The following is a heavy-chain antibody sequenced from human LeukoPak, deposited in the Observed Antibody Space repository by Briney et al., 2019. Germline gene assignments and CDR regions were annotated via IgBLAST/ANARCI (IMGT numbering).Heavy chain of an antibody. CDR3: ARSHSVWTSFDY. D-gene: IGHD3/OR15-3a*01. CDR1: SGSIGSYY. Sequence: SETLSLTCTVSSGSIGSYYWSWIRQPPGAGLEWIGYIYYSGSTNYNPSLKSRVTISVDTSKNQFSLKLNSVTAADTAVYYCARSHSVWTSFDYWGQGTLVTVSS. J-gene: IGHJ4*02. V-gene: IGHV4-59*01. CDR2: IYYSGST.